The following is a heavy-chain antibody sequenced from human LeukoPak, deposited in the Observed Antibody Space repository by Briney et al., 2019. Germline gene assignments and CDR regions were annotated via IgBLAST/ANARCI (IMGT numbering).Heavy chain of an antibody. CDR3: ARDGRYYYDSSGPFDY. D-gene: IGHD3-22*01. CDR1: GFTFSSYS. V-gene: IGHV3-48*01. J-gene: IGHJ4*02. Sequence: PGGSLRLSCAASGFTFSSYSMNWVRQAPGKGLEWVSYISSSSSTIYYADSVKGRFTISRDNAKNSLYLQMNSLRAEDTAVYYCARDGRYYYDSSGPFDYWGQGTLVTVSS. CDR2: ISSSSSTI.